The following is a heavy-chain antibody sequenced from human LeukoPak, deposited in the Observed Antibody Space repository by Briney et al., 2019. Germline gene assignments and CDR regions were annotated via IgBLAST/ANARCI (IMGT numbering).Heavy chain of an antibody. CDR1: GFTFSNYA. J-gene: IGHJ4*02. V-gene: IGHV3-23*01. CDR2: ISGSGGST. Sequence: PGGSLRLSCAASGFTFSNYAMSWVRQAPGKGLEWVSAISGSGGSTYYADSVKGRFTISRDNSKNTLYLQMNSLSAEDTAVYYCAPDPNRSIAARRDYWGQGTLVTVSS. D-gene: IGHD6-6*01. CDR3: APDPNRSIAARRDY.